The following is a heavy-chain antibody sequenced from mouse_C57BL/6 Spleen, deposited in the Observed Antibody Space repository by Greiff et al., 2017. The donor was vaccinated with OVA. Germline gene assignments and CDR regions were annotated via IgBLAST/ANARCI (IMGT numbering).Heavy chain of an antibody. CDR2: IHPNSGST. J-gene: IGHJ1*03. D-gene: IGHD1-1*01. CDR1: GYTFTSYW. V-gene: IGHV1-64*01. CDR3: GGCSSYGYFDV. Sequence: QVQLQQPGAELVKPGASVKLSCKASGYTFTSYWMHWVKQRPGQGLEWIGMIHPNSGSTNYNEKFKSKATLTVDKSSSTAYMQLSSLTSEDSAVYYCGGCSSYGYFDVGGTGTTVTVSS.